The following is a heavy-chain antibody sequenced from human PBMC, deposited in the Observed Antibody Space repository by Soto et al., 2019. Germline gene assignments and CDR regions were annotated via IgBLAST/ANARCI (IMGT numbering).Heavy chain of an antibody. J-gene: IGHJ6*02. V-gene: IGHV1-69*06. CDR1: GGTFSSYA. CDR2: IIPIFGTA. Sequence: SVKVSCKASGGTFSSYAISWVRQAPGQGLEWMGGIIPIFGTANYAQKFQGRVTITADKSTSTAYMELSSLRSEDTAVYYCARGGGIAVAGISWGGDYYYGMDVWGQGTTVTVSS. D-gene: IGHD6-19*01. CDR3: ARGGGIAVAGISWGGDYYYGMDV.